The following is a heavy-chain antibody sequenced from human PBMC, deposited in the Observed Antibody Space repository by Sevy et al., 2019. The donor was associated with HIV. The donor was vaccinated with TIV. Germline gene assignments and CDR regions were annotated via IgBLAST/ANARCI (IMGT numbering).Heavy chain of an antibody. CDR3: ARGGGLSPHHWLDH. J-gene: IGHJ5*02. CDR2: IIPIFGSA. V-gene: IGHV1-69*13. D-gene: IGHD3-16*01. Sequence: ASVKVSCKASGGTFSSYGITWVRQAPGQGLEWMGEIIPIFGSANYGQTFQGRVTMTADQSTSTAYMELSSLRSDDTAVYYCARGGGLSPHHWLDHWGQGTLVTVSS. CDR1: GGTFSSYG.